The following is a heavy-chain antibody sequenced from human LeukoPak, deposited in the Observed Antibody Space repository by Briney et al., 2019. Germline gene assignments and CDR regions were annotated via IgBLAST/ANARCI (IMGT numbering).Heavy chain of an antibody. Sequence: ASVKVSCKASGYTFTGYHMHWVRQAPGQGLEWMGWINPNSGGTNYAQKFQGRVTMTRDTSISTAYMELSRLRSDDTAVYYCARARDYGDYAVDYWGQGTLVTVSS. D-gene: IGHD4-17*01. CDR3: ARARDYGDYAVDY. J-gene: IGHJ4*02. CDR2: INPNSGGT. CDR1: GYTFTGYH. V-gene: IGHV1-2*02.